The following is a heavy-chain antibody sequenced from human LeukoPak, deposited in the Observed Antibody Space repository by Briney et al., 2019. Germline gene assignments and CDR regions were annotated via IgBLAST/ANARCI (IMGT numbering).Heavy chain of an antibody. D-gene: IGHD3-22*01. CDR2: SDGGGSST. V-gene: IGHV3-74*01. CDR1: GFTFSNYW. J-gene: IGHJ4*01. Sequence: PGGSLRLSCAASGFTFSNYWMHWVRQVPGKGLVWVSRSDGGGSSTSYADSVKGRFSISRDNAKSILYLQVNSLRAEDTAVYYCARGPGSSGGAYVGDYWGHGTLVTVSS. CDR3: ARGPGSSGGAYVGDY.